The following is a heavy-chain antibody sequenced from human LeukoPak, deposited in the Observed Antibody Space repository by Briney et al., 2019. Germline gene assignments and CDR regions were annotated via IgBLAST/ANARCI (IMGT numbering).Heavy chain of an antibody. D-gene: IGHD3-10*01. CDR3: ARGVLSIYYFGI. CDR2: IHYTGAT. CDR1: GRPYRGHY. Sequence: KPSETLSLTCAVSGRPYRGHYWGWIPQSPGKGGEWIGDIHYTGATIYNPSVKSRATISRDTSKNRFSLRLTSVTAADTAVYYCARGVLSIYYFGIWGQGYLVTVSS. J-gene: IGHJ3*02. V-gene: IGHV4-34*01.